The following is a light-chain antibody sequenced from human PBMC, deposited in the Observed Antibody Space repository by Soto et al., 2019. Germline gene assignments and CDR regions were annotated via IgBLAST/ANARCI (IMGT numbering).Light chain of an antibody. CDR3: QQYGNLLWT. J-gene: IGKJ1*01. CDR1: QSVSSNY. CDR2: GAS. Sequence: EIIMTQSPATLSVSPGERATLSCRASQSVSSNYVARYQQKPGQAPWLPVHGASIRATGIPDRFSGRGSGTDFTLTISRLESEDFAVYYCQQYGNLLWTFGQGTKVDIK. V-gene: IGKV3-20*01.